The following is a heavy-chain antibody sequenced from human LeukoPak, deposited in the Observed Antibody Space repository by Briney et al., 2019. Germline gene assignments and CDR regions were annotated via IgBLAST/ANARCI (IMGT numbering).Heavy chain of an antibody. V-gene: IGHV3-23*01. CDR2: ISGSGGST. CDR3: ARDWGGSGPTSHDF. CDR1: GFTFSSYA. J-gene: IGHJ4*02. D-gene: IGHD3-16*01. Sequence: GGSLRLSCAASGFTFSSYAMSWVRQAPGKGLQWVSAISGSGGSTYYADSVKGRFTISRDNSKNTPYLQMNSLRAEDTAVYYCARDWGGSGPTSHDFWGQGTLVTVSS.